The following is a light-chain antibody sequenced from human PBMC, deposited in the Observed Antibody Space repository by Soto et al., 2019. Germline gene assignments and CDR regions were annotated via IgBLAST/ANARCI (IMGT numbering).Light chain of an antibody. Sequence: QSALTQPASVSGSPGQSITISCTGTSSDVGGYNYVSWYQQHPGRAPKLMIYEVSNRPSGVSNRFSGSKSGNTASLTISGLQPEDEADYYCRSYTSSSTRVFGGGTKVTVL. J-gene: IGLJ3*02. V-gene: IGLV2-14*01. CDR1: SSDVGGYNY. CDR2: EVS. CDR3: RSYTSSSTRV.